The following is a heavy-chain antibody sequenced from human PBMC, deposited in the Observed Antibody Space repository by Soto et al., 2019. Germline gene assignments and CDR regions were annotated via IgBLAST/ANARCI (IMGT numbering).Heavy chain of an antibody. CDR1: GFTFSSYG. Sequence: GGSLRLSCAASGFTFSSYGMHWVRRAPGKGLEWVAVISYDGSNKYYADSVKGRFTISRDNSKNTLYLQMNSLRAEDTAVYYCAKDQGGTSFGGMDVWGQGTTVTVSS. CDR3: AKDQGGTSFGGMDV. V-gene: IGHV3-30*18. D-gene: IGHD2-2*01. CDR2: ISYDGSNK. J-gene: IGHJ6*02.